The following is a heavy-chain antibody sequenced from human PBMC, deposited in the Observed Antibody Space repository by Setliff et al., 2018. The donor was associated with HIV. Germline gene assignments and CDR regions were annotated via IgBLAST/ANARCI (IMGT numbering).Heavy chain of an antibody. CDR1: GGSISSYY. V-gene: IGHV4-4*07. J-gene: IGHJ6*03. CDR3: ARDRDYYYYMDV. Sequence: SEPLSLTCTVSGGSISSYYWNWIRQPAGKGLEWIGRIYTSGSTNYNPSLKSRVTMSVDTSKNQFSLKLSSVTVADTAVYYCARDRDYYYYMDVWGKGTTVTVSS. CDR2: IYTSGST.